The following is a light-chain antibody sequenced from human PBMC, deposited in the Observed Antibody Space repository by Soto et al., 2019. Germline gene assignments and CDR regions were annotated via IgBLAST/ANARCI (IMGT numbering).Light chain of an antibody. J-gene: IGLJ1*01. CDR1: KLGDKY. V-gene: IGLV3-1*01. CDR2: QDS. CDR3: QAWDSSIYV. Sequence: SYELTQPPSVSVSPGQTASITCSGDKLGDKYACWYQQKPGQSPVLVIYQDSKRPSGIPERFSGSNSGNTATLTISGTQAMDEADYYCQAWDSSIYVFRTGTKLTVL.